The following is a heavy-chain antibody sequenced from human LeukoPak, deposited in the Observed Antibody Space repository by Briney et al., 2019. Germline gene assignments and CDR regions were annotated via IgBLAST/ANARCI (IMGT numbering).Heavy chain of an antibody. J-gene: IGHJ4*02. V-gene: IGHV3-23*01. CDR3: AISDIVATFG. CDR2: ISGSGTTT. Sequence: PGGSLRLSCAASGFTFSNYAMSWVRQAPGKGLEWVSAISGSGTTTYYADSVKGRFTISRDNSKNTLYLQMNSLRAEDTAVYYCAISDIVATFGWGQGTLVTVSS. D-gene: IGHD5-12*01. CDR1: GFTFSNYA.